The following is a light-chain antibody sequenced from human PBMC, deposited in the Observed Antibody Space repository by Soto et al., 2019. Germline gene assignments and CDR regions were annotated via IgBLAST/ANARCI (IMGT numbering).Light chain of an antibody. V-gene: IGKV1-12*01. CDR2: AAS. J-gene: IGKJ4*01. Sequence: DIQMTQSPSSVSASVGDRVTITCRASQGINNLLAWFQQKPGEAPRLLIYAASSLHSGVPSRFSGSGSGTDFTLTISSLQPEDFANYYCQQGNSFPLTFGGGTKVEIK. CDR1: QGINNL. CDR3: QQGNSFPLT.